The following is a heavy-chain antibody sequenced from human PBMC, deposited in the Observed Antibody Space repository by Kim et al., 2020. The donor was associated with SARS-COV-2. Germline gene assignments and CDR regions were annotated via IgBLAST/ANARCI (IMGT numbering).Heavy chain of an antibody. D-gene: IGHD2-2*01. CDR3: ARDRIVVGTGGMDV. J-gene: IGHJ6*02. Sequence: ADSVQGRFTISRDNSKNTLYLQMNSLRAEDTAVYYCARDRIVVGTGGMDVWGQGTTVTVSS. V-gene: IGHV3-53*01.